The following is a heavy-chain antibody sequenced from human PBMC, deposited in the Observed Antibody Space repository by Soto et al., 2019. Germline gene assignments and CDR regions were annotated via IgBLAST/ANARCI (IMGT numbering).Heavy chain of an antibody. CDR1: GFTFSSYS. J-gene: IGHJ3*02. Sequence: EVQLVESGGGLVKPGGSLRLSCAASGFTFSSYSMNWVRQAPGKGLEWVSSISSSSSYIYYADSVKGRFTISRDNAKNALYLQMNSLRAEDTAVYYCARDLGEEDDAFDIWGQGTMVTVSS. V-gene: IGHV3-21*01. CDR3: ARDLGEEDDAFDI. D-gene: IGHD3-16*01. CDR2: ISSSSSYI.